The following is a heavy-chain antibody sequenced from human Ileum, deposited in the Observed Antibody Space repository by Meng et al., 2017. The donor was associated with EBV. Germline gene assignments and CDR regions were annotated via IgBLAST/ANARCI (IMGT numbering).Heavy chain of an antibody. Sequence: VQLQGSGLRLVKPSGTLTLTCAVSGGSITNNNWSWVRQPPGQGLEWIGEISQSGSTYYNPSLKSRVTISGDKSKNNFSLRLSSVTAADTAVYYCAKRTGDRGDYFDYWGQGALVTVSS. CDR2: ISQSGST. V-gene: IGHV4-4*02. J-gene: IGHJ4*02. CDR1: GGSITNNNW. CDR3: AKRTGDRGDYFDY. D-gene: IGHD7-27*01.